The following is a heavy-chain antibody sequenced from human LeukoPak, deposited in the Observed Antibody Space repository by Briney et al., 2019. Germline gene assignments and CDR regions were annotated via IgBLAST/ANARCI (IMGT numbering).Heavy chain of an antibody. J-gene: IGHJ4*02. Sequence: PGGSLRLSCAASGFTFDDYAMHWVRQAPGKGLGWVSGISWNSGSIGYADSVKGRFTISRDNAKNSLYLQMNSLRAEDTAVYYCARDLSGWQNRHFDYWGQGTLVTVSS. CDR3: ARDLSGWQNRHFDY. V-gene: IGHV3-9*01. D-gene: IGHD6-19*01. CDR1: GFTFDDYA. CDR2: ISWNSGSI.